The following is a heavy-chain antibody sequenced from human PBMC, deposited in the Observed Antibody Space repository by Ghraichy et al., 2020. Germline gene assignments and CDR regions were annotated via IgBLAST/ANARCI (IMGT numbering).Heavy chain of an antibody. CDR2: ISGSGGNT. Sequence: GESLNISCAASGFTFISYGMSWVRQAPGKGLEWVSAISGSGGNTYYADSVKGRFTISRDNSRNTLYLQMNSLRAEDTAVYYCAGGASYGGPYWGQGTLVTVSS. J-gene: IGHJ4*02. CDR3: AGGASYGGPY. CDR1: GFTFISYG. D-gene: IGHD5-18*01. V-gene: IGHV3-23*01.